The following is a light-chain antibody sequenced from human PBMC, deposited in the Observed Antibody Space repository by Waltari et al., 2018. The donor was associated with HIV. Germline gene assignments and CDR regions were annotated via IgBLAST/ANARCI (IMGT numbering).Light chain of an antibody. Sequence: QSALTQPASMSGSPGQSITISCSGTSGDVGSYNLVSWYQQHPGKVPKLIIYEVTKRPSDVSNRFSASKSGDTASLTISGLQPEDEADYYCCSYAGVDTPVVFGGGTKLTVL. J-gene: IGLJ2*01. CDR1: SGDVGSYNL. CDR2: EVT. V-gene: IGLV2-23*02. CDR3: CSYAGVDTPVV.